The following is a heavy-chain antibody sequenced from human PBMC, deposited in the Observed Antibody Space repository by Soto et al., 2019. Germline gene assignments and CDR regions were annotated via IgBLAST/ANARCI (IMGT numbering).Heavy chain of an antibody. J-gene: IGHJ4*02. D-gene: IGHD1-1*01. CDR1: GFTFSSYD. Sequence: EVQLLDSGGGLVQPGGSLRLSCAASGFTFSSYDMSWVRQAPGKGLEWVAGIPVIGERRYYADSVKGRFTISRDNAKNTLYLQMNSLRVEDAAVYFCAREGDRYGTVCFDSWGQGTLVTVSS. V-gene: IGHV3-23*01. CDR2: IPVIGERR. CDR3: AREGDRYGTVCFDS.